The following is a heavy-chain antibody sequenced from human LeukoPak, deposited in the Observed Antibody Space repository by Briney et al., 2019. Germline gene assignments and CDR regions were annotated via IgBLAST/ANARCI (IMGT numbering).Heavy chain of an antibody. CDR3: ARGVSRYYFDY. CDR2: ISSSSSYI. Sequence: GGSLRLSCAASGFTFSSYSMNWVRQAPGKGLEWVSSISSSSSYIYYADSVKGRFTISRDNAKNSLYLQMSSLRAEDTAVYYCARGVSRYYFDYWGQGTLVTVSS. J-gene: IGHJ4*02. D-gene: IGHD6-13*01. CDR1: GFTFSSYS. V-gene: IGHV3-21*01.